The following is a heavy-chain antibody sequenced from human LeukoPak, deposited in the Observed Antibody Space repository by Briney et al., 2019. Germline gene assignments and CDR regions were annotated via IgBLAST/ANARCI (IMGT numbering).Heavy chain of an antibody. J-gene: IGHJ4*02. CDR2: ISYDGRNK. D-gene: IGHD2-21*01. CDR3: ARGLIREGYYFDY. Sequence: GRSLRLSCAASGFTLSTYAMHWARQAPGKGLEWVTVISYDGRNKYCADSVKGRFAITRDNSNNMLYLQMNSLRAEDTAVYYRARGLIREGYYFDYWGQGSLVTVSS. V-gene: IGHV3-30*09. CDR1: GFTLSTYA.